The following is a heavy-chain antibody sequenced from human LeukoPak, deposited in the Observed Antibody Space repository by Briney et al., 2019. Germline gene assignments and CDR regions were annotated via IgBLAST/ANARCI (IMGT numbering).Heavy chain of an antibody. D-gene: IGHD1-26*01. J-gene: IGHJ4*02. Sequence: ASVKVSCKSSGFTFSNSAIQWVRQARGQRLEWIGWIIVGSGRTHYAQNLQERLTITRDMSTNTAYMELSSLRSEDTAIYYCAAEIYSGTYGRCCSFAFWGQGTLVTVSS. CDR2: IIVGSGRT. CDR1: GFTFSNSA. V-gene: IGHV1-58*02. CDR3: AAEIYSGTYGRCCSFAF.